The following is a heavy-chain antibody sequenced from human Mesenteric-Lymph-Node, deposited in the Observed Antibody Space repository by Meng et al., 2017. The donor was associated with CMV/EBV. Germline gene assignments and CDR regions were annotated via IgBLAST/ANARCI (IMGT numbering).Heavy chain of an antibody. J-gene: IGHJ6*02. Sequence: GESLKISCAASGFTFSSYWMHWVRQAPGKGLVWVSYISSSGSTIYYADSVKGRFTISRDNAKNSLYLQMNSLRAEDTAVYYCARGEGYYGSGSYSNYYYGMDVWGQGTTVTVSS. CDR1: GFTFSSYW. V-gene: IGHV3-48*04. CDR3: ARGEGYYGSGSYSNYYYGMDV. CDR2: ISSSGSTI. D-gene: IGHD3-10*01.